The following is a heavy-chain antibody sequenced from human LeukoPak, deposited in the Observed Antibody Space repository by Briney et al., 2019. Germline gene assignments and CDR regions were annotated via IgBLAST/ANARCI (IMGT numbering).Heavy chain of an antibody. J-gene: IGHJ4*02. V-gene: IGHV3-23*01. CDR2: ISGGGDSI. CDR1: GFTFSNYA. CDR3: AKESPQFDY. Sequence: EGSLRLSCAASGFTFSNYAMSWVRQAPGRGLEWVSTISGGGDSIYYADSVKGRFTISRDNSKNTLYLQMKSLRVEDTAVYYCAKESPQFDYWGQGTLVTVSS.